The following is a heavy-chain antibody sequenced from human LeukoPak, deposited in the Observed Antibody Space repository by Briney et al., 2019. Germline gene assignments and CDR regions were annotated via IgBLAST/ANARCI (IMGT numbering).Heavy chain of an antibody. V-gene: IGHV3-7*04. CDR2: IKQDGSEK. D-gene: IGHD1-26*01. CDR3: VRQMVGVSFDY. Sequence: GGSLRLSCAASGFTFSSYWMSWVRQAPGKGLEWVANIKQDGSEKYHVDSVKGRFTISRDNAKNSLYLQMNSLRAEDTAVYYCVRQMVGVSFDYWGQGTLVTVSS. J-gene: IGHJ4*02. CDR1: GFTFSSYW.